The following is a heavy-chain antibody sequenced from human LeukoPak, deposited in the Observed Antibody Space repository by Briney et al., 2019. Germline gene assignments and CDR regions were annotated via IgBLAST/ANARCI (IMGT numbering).Heavy chain of an antibody. CDR2: ISSTSSHT. CDR1: GFTFSSYG. D-gene: IGHD5-12*01. J-gene: IGHJ4*02. CDR3: ASQDIVATTGAELDY. Sequence: GGSLRLSCAASGFTFSSYGMSWVRQAPGKGLEWVSSISSTSSHTYYAESVKGRFTISRDNAKNSLYLQMNSLRAEDTAVYYCASQDIVATTGAELDYWGQGTLVTVSS. V-gene: IGHV3-21*01.